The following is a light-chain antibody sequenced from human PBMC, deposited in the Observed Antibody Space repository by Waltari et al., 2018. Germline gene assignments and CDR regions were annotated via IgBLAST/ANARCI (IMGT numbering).Light chain of an antibody. J-gene: IGLJ3*02. CDR1: RSNIGSNY. V-gene: IGLV1-47*01. CDR3: AAWDDSLSGRV. Sequence: QPVLTQPPSASGTPGQRVTISCSGSRSNIGSNYVYWYQQLPGTAPKPLIYRNNQRPSGVPDRFSGSKSGTSASLAISGLRSEDEADYYCAAWDDSLSGRVFGGGTKLTVL. CDR2: RNN.